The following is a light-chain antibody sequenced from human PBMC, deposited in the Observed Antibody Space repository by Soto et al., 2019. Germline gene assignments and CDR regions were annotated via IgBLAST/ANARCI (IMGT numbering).Light chain of an antibody. V-gene: IGKV3-11*01. Sequence: EIVLTQSPATLSLSPGERATLSCRARESVSNYLAWYQQKPGQAPRLLIYDASNRATGIPTRFSGSGSGTDFTLTISSLEPEDFAVYFCQQRSSSWLTFGGGTRVEIK. J-gene: IGKJ4*01. CDR1: ESVSNY. CDR2: DAS. CDR3: QQRSSSWLT.